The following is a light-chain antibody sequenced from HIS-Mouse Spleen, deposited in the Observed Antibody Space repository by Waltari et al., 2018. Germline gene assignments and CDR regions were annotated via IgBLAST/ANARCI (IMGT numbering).Light chain of an antibody. Sequence: QSALTQPPSASGPPGQSVTISGTGPTSAVGGFNYVPWYQQHPGKAPKLMIYEVSKRPSGVPDRFSGSKSGNTASLTVSGLQAEDEADYYCSSYAGSNNYVFGTGTKVTVL. CDR2: EVS. CDR1: TSAVGGFNY. CDR3: SSYAGSNNYV. V-gene: IGLV2-8*01. J-gene: IGLJ1*01.